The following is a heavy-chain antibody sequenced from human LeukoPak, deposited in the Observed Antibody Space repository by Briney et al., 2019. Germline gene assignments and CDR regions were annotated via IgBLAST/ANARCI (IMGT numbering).Heavy chain of an antibody. CDR2: ISGSGGST. CDR3: AKYGGRDYYDSSGYYHLNYFDY. J-gene: IGHJ4*02. D-gene: IGHD3-22*01. CDR1: RFRFSTFP. V-gene: IGHV3-23*01. Sequence: GGSLRLSCAASRFRFSTFPMGWVRQAPGKGLEWVSAISGSGGSTYYADSVKGRFTISRDNSKNTLYLQMNSLRAEDTAVYYCAKYGGRDYYDSSGYYHLNYFDYWGQGTLVTVSS.